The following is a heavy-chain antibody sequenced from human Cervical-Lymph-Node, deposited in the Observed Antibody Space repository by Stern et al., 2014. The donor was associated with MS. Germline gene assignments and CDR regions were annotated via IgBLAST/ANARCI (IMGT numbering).Heavy chain of an antibody. J-gene: IGHJ4*02. V-gene: IGHV3-30-3*01. Sequence: VHLVESGGGVVQPGRSLRLSCAASGFTFSSYAMHWVRQAPGKGLEWVTVISSDGNNKYYADSVKGRFTISRDNSKNMLSLEMNGLRAEDTAVYYCAKERGPRLENDYWGQGTLVTVSS. CDR3: AKERGPRLENDY. CDR2: ISSDGNNK. CDR1: GFTFSSYA. D-gene: IGHD6-6*01.